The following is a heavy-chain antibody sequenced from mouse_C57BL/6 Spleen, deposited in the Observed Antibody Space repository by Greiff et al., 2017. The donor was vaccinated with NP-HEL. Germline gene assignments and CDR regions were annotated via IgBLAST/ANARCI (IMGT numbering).Heavy chain of an antibody. CDR2: IDPSDSYT. D-gene: IGHD2-3*01. CDR1: GYTFTSYW. V-gene: IGHV1-69*01. CDR3: ARDGGYDGYALAMDY. Sequence: VQLQQPGAELVMPGASVKLSCKASGYTFTSYWMHWVKQRPGQGLEWIGEIDPSDSYTNYNQKFKGKSTLTVDKSSSTAYMQLSSLTSEDSAVYYCARDGGYDGYALAMDYWGQGTSVTVSS. J-gene: IGHJ4*01.